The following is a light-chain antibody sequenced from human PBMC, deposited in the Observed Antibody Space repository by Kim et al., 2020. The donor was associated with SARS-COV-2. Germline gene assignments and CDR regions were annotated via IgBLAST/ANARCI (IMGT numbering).Light chain of an antibody. J-gene: IGKJ5*01. CDR1: QSISRW. V-gene: IGKV1-5*01. CDR2: DAS. CDR3: QQYKSYSIT. Sequence: ASVGNRVTITCRARQSISRWLGWYQQKPGKAPNLLIYDASSLESGVPSRFSGSGSGTEFTLTISSLQPDDFATYYCQQYKSYSITCGQGTRLEIK.